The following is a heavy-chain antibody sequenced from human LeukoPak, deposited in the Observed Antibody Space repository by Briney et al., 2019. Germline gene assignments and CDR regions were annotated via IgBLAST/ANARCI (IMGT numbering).Heavy chain of an antibody. CDR2: IYYSGST. J-gene: IGHJ6*04. D-gene: IGHD2-2*01. CDR1: GGSISSGDYY. CDR3: ARVEMGSEVSCCFADV. Sequence: SETLSLTCTVSGGSISSGDYYWSWIRQPPGKGLEWIGYIYYSGSTYYNPSLKSRVSMSVDKSKNQFSLKVTSVSAADTAVYYCARVEMGSEVSCCFADVWGKGTTVTVSS. V-gene: IGHV4-30-4*08.